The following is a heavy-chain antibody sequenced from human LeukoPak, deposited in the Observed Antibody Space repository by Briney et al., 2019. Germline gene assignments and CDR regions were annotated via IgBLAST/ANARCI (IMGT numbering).Heavy chain of an antibody. D-gene: IGHD2-15*01. J-gene: IGHJ4*02. CDR2: VWADGSKE. V-gene: IGHV3-33*01. CDR3: ARDRGGNAPHDY. Sequence: PGGSLRLSCETSGFLFTMYGMHWVRQAPGKGLEWVAIVWADGSKEDYADSVKGRFTIPRDRFTSTLYLQMDNLRAEDTAIYYCARDRGGNAPHDYWGQGTLVIVSS. CDR1: GFLFTMYG.